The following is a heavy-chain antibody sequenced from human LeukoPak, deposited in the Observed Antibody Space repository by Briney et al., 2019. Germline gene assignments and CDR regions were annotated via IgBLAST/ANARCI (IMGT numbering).Heavy chain of an antibody. V-gene: IGHV1-24*01. Sequence: GASVKVSCKVSGYTLTELSMHWVRQAPGKGLEWMGGFDPEDGETIYAQKFQGRVTMTEDTSTDTAYMELSSLRFEDTAVYYCATGENYYDSSGYYLWGQGTLVTVSS. J-gene: IGHJ4*02. CDR1: GYTLTELS. CDR3: ATGENYYDSSGYYL. D-gene: IGHD3-22*01. CDR2: FDPEDGET.